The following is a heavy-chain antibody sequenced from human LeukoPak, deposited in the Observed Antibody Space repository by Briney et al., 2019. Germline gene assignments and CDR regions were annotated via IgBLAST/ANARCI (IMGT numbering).Heavy chain of an antibody. V-gene: IGHV4-4*02. CDR2: IYHSGST. Sequence: SETLSLTCAVSGGSISSSNWWSWVRQPPGKGLEWIGEIYHSGSTNYNPSLKSRVTISIDMSKNHFSLRLSSVTAADTAVYYCARAWIMVTPHLAFWAQGTLVTVSS. CDR3: ARAWIMVTPHLAF. CDR1: GGSISSSNW. J-gene: IGHJ4*02. D-gene: IGHD2-21*02.